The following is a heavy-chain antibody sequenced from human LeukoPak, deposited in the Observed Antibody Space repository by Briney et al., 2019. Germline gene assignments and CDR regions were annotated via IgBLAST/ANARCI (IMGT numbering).Heavy chain of an antibody. CDR1: GFTFSTYA. CDR3: ARGPPTYPQFDY. V-gene: IGHV3-23*01. J-gene: IGHJ4*02. CDR2: ISGSGGST. D-gene: IGHD2-2*01. Sequence: GESLRLSCAASGFTFSTYAMNWVRQAPGKGLEWVSAISGSGGSTYYADSVKGRFTISRDNAKNSLYLQMNSLRAEDTAVYYCARGPPTYPQFDYWGQGTLVTVSS.